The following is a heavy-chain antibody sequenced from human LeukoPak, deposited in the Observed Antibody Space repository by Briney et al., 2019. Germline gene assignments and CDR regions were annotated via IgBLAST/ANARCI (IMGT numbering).Heavy chain of an antibody. J-gene: IGHJ6*03. V-gene: IGHV4-4*07. CDR2: VSTSGST. CDR1: GGSISSYY. CDR3: ARDSSSAMDV. Sequence: SETLSLTCTVSGGSISSYYWSWIRQPAGKGLEWIGRVSTSGSTYYNPSLKSRVTISVDTSKNQFSLKLSSVTAADTAVYYCARDSSSAMDVWGKGTTVTVSS. D-gene: IGHD6-6*01.